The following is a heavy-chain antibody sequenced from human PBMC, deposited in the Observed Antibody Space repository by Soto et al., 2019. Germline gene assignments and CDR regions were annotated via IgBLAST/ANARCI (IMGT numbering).Heavy chain of an antibody. CDR2: IYWDDDK. V-gene: IGHV2-5*02. J-gene: IGHJ4*02. CDR1: GFSLSTSGVG. D-gene: IGHD3-16*02. Sequence: QITLKESGPTLVKPTQTLTLTCTFSGFSLSTSGVGVGWIRQPPGKALEWLALIYWDDDKRYSPSLKSRLTITQDTSKNQVVLTMTNMDPVDTATYYCAHSDDYVWGSYRPSYYFDYWGQGTLVTVSS. CDR3: AHSDDYVWGSYRPSYYFDY.